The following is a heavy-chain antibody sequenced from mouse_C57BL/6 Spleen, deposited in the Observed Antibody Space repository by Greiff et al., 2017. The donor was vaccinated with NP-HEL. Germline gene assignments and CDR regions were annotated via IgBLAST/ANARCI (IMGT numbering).Heavy chain of an antibody. Sequence: EVQLQQSGPELVKPGASVKISCKASGYTFTDYYMNWVKQSHGKSLEWIGDINPNNGGTSYNQKFKGKATLTVDKSSSTAYMELRSLTSEDSAVYYCARSYYGSSWCAYWGQGTLVTVSA. J-gene: IGHJ3*01. CDR2: INPNNGGT. CDR3: ARSYYGSSWCAY. V-gene: IGHV1-26*01. D-gene: IGHD1-1*01. CDR1: GYTFTDYY.